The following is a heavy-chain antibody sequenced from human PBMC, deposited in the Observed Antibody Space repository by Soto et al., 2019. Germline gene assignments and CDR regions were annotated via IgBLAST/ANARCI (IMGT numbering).Heavy chain of an antibody. Sequence: QLQLQESGPGLVKPWETLSLTCTVSSDSISSSNYFWGWIRQPPGKGLEWIGTIFYSGSTYYNPSLKSRVTISVDTSKNQFSLRLTSVTAADTALYYCARRYGWLYFDYWGQGSLVTVSS. J-gene: IGHJ4*02. D-gene: IGHD6-19*01. CDR2: IFYSGST. V-gene: IGHV4-39*01. CDR3: ARRYGWLYFDY. CDR1: SDSISSSNYF.